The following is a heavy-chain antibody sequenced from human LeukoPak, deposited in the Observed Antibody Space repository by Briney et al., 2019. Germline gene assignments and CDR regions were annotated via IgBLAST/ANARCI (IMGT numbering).Heavy chain of an antibody. CDR2: IWYDGSNK. V-gene: IGHV3-33*01. CDR3: ARVVHSSGWYEIDH. CDR1: GFTFSSYG. Sequence: GGSLRLSCAASGFTFSSYGMHWVRQAPGKGLEWVAVIWYDGSNKYYADSVKGRLTISRDNSKNTLYLQMNSLRAEDTAVYYCARVVHSSGWYEIDHWGQGTLVTVSS. D-gene: IGHD6-19*01. J-gene: IGHJ5*02.